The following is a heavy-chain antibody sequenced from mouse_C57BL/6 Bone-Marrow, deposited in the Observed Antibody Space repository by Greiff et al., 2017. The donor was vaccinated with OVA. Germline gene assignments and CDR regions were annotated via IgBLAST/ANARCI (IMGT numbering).Heavy chain of an antibody. CDR3: TNRGIDY. D-gene: IGHD2-14*01. CDR1: GYTFTDYE. V-gene: IGHV1-15*01. Sequence: VQLQQSGAELVRPGASVTLSCKASGYTFTDYEMHWVKQTPVHGLEWIGAIDPETGGTAYNQKFKGKAILTADKSSSTAYMELRSLTSEDSAFYYCTNRGIDYWGQGTTLTVSS. CDR2: IDPETGGT. J-gene: IGHJ2*01.